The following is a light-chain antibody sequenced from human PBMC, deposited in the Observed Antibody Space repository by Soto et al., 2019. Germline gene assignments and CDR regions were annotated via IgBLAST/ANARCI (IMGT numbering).Light chain of an antibody. J-gene: IGKJ4*01. Sequence: DIQMTQSPSSLSASVGDRVTITCRASQSISSYLNWYQQKPGKAPKLLIYAASSLQSGVPSRFSGSGSGTDFTLTISSLQPEDFATYYCQQRYSTPLTFAGGTKVEIK. CDR3: QQRYSTPLT. CDR2: AAS. CDR1: QSISSY. V-gene: IGKV1-39*01.